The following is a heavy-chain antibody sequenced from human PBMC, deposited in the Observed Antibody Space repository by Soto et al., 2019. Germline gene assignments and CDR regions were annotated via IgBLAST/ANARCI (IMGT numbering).Heavy chain of an antibody. CDR2: IKSKTDGGTT. J-gene: IGHJ5*02. Sequence: PGGSLILSCAAAGFNFSNAWMSWVRPAPGKGLEWVGRIKSKTDGGTTDYAAPVKGRFTISRDDSKNTLYLQMNSLKTEDTAVYYCTTDIVVSDDSSSWYKFDPWGQGTLVTVSS. D-gene: IGHD6-13*01. CDR3: TTDIVVSDDSSSWYKFDP. V-gene: IGHV3-15*01. CDR1: GFNFSNAW.